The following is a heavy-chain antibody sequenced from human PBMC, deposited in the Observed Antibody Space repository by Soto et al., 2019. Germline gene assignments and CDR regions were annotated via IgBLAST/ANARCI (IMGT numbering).Heavy chain of an antibody. Sequence: QVHLVQSGAEVKKPGASVKVSFKASGYTFTSYGITWVRQAPGQGLEWMGWISAHNGNTDYAQKLQGKVIVTRDTSTSTAYMELRSLRSDDTAVYYCARGRYGDYWGQGALVTVSP. CDR1: GYTFTSYG. D-gene: IGHD1-1*01. CDR2: ISAHNGNT. V-gene: IGHV1-18*01. CDR3: ARGRYGDY. J-gene: IGHJ4*02.